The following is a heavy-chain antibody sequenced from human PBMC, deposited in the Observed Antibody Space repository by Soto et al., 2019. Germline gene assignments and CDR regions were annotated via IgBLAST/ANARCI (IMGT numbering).Heavy chain of an antibody. Sequence: SETLSLTCTVSTFSLSGNYVSWIRASPGKGLEWIGNIYYSGSTNYNPSLKSRVTMSVDTSKNQFTLKLSSVTAADTGVYFCARSFMVPVDFFDYWGQGTLVTVSS. J-gene: IGHJ4*02. CDR3: ARSFMVPVDFFDY. V-gene: IGHV4-59*01. CDR1: TFSLSGNY. D-gene: IGHD3-10*01. CDR2: IYYSGST.